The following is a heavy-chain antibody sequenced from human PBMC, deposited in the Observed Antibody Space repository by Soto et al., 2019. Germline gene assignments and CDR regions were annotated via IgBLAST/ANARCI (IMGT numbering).Heavy chain of an antibody. CDR1: GGSFSGYY. J-gene: IGHJ6*02. Sequence: KPSETLSLTCAVYGGSFSGYYWSWIRQPPGKGLEWIGEINHSGSTNYNPSLKSRVTISVDTSKNQFSLKLSSVTAADTAVYYCARGRGFWRGYGYYYYYGMDVWGQGTTVTVSS. V-gene: IGHV4-34*01. CDR3: ARGRGFWRGYGYYYYYGMDV. D-gene: IGHD3-3*01. CDR2: INHSGST.